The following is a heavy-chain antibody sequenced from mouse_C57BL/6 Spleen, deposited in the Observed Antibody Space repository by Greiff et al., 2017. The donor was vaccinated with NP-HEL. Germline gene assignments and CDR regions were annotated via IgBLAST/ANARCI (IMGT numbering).Heavy chain of an antibody. V-gene: IGHV1-50*01. D-gene: IGHD4-1*01. Sequence: QVQLQQPGAELVKPGASVKLSCKASGYTFTSYWMQWVKQRPGQGLEWIGEIDPSDSYTNYNQKFKGKATLTVDTSSSTAYMQLSSLTSEDSAVYYCARGLGADYFDDWGQGTTLTVAS. CDR2: IDPSDSYT. J-gene: IGHJ2*01. CDR1: GYTFTSYW. CDR3: ARGLGADYFDD.